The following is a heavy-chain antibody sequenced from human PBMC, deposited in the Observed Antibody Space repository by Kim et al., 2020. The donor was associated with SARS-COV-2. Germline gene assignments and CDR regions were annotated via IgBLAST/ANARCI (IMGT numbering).Heavy chain of an antibody. CDR2: ISSSGSTI. CDR1: GFTFSDYY. J-gene: IGHJ3*02. V-gene: IGHV3-11*01. CDR3: ARRGAPNYYDSSGYYDDAFDI. Sequence: GGSLRLSCAASGFTFSDYYMSWIRQAPGKGLEWVSYISSSGSTIYYADSVKGRFTISRDNAKNSLYLQMNSLRAEDTAVYYCARRGAPNYYDSSGYYDDAFDIWGQGTMVTVSS. D-gene: IGHD3-22*01.